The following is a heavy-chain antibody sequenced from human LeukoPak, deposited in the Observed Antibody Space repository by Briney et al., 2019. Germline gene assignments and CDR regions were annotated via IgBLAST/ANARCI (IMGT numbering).Heavy chain of an antibody. CDR2: IYYSGST. J-gene: IGHJ5*02. CDR3: VVVVVPGWFDP. CDR1: GASFITYY. Sequence: KSSETLSLTCTVSGASFITYYWNWIRQPPGKGLEWIGNIYYSGSTYYNPSLKSRVTISVDTSKNQFSLKLSSVTAADTAMYFCVVVVVPGWFDPWGQGTLVTVSS. D-gene: IGHD2-15*01. V-gene: IGHV4-59*04.